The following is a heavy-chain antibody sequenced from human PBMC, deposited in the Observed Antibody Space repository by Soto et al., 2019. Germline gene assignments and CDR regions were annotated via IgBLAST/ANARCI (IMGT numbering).Heavy chain of an antibody. CDR3: AKCPTVTTWMDYYYMDV. V-gene: IGHV3-23*01. J-gene: IGHJ6*03. CDR2: ISGSGGST. CDR1: GFTFSSYA. Sequence: GGSLRLSCAASGFTFSSYAMSWVRQAPGKGLEWVSAISGSGGSTYYADSVKGRFTISRDNSKNTLYLQMNSLRAEDTAVYYCAKCPTVTTWMDYYYMDVWGKGTTVTVSS. D-gene: IGHD4-17*01.